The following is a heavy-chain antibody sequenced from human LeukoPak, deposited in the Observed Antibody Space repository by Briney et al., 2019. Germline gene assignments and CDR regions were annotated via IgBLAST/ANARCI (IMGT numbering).Heavy chain of an antibody. V-gene: IGHV4-30-2*01. Sequence: NPSETLSLTCAVSGGSISSGGYSWSWIRQPPGKGLEWIGYIYHSGSTYYNPSLKSRVTISVDRSKNQFSLKLSSVTAADTAVYYCARDDYGDYVFDYWGQGTLVTVSS. CDR3: ARDDYGDYVFDY. D-gene: IGHD4-17*01. CDR2: IYHSGST. CDR1: GGSISSGGYS. J-gene: IGHJ4*02.